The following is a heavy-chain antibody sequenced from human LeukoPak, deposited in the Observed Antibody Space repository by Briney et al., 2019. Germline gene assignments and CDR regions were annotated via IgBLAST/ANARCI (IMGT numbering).Heavy chain of an antibody. CDR2: IKQDGSEK. V-gene: IGHV3-7*01. D-gene: IGHD1-26*01. CDR3: ARDWPVGGSYVQEFDY. Sequence: GGSLRLFCAASGFTFSSYWMSWVRQAPGKGLEWVANIKQDGSEKYYVDSVKGRFTISRDNAKNSLYLQMNSLRAEDTAVYYCARDWPVGGSYVQEFDYWGQGTLVTVSS. CDR1: GFTFSSYW. J-gene: IGHJ4*02.